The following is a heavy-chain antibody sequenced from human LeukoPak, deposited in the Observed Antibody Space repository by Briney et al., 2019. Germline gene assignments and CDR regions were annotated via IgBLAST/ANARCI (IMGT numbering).Heavy chain of an antibody. CDR1: GFPVSSNH. CDR3: ASQSSSWYGFDY. Sequence: PGGSLLLSCAASGFPVSSNHMSWFRHAPGKGREWVSAIYSGVSTHSADSVKGRFTISRDNSKNTLYLQMNGLRAEDTAVYYCASQSSSWYGFDYWGEGTLVTVSA. J-gene: IGHJ4*02. D-gene: IGHD6-13*01. V-gene: IGHV3-53*01. CDR2: IYSGVST.